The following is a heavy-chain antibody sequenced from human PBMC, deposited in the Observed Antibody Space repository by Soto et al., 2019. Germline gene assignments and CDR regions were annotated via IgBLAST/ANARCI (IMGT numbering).Heavy chain of an antibody. D-gene: IGHD3-9*01. CDR3: ARDMTGADDY. Sequence: EVHLVESGGGLVQPGGSLRLSCAASGFTFSKYWFHWVRQAPGKGLMWVSRIDPYDTGITYADSVKGRFTISRDNARNTPYLRMDSLTAEDTAVYYCARDMTGADDYLGQGTLVTVSS. J-gene: IGHJ4*02. CDR2: IDPYDTGI. V-gene: IGHV3-74*01. CDR1: GFTFSKYW.